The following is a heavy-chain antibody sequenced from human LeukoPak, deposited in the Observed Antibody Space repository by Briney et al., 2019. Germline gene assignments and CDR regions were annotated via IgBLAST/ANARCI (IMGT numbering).Heavy chain of an antibody. Sequence: AGGSLRLSCAASGFTVSSNYMSWVRQAPGKGLEWVSVIYSGGSTYYADSVKGRFTISRDNSKNTLYLQMNSLRAEDTAVYYCATQNSFSGWYAELGYWGQGTLVTVSS. CDR2: IYSGGST. J-gene: IGHJ4*02. D-gene: IGHD6-19*01. CDR3: ATQNSFSGWYAELGY. V-gene: IGHV3-53*01. CDR1: GFTVSSNY.